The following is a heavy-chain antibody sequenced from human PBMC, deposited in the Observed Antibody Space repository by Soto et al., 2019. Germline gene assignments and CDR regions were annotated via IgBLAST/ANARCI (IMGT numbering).Heavy chain of an antibody. CDR1: GYTFNTYY. J-gene: IGHJ5*02. V-gene: IGHV1-46*02. CDR2: INPGGGTT. D-gene: IGHD3-22*01. Sequence: QMQLVQSGAEVKKPGASVKVSCKTSGYTFNTYYIHWVRQAPGQGLEWMGIINPGGGTTSYAQKFQGSVTMTTDTSTSTVYMELSSLRSEDTALYYCARKAYYYDAGSFDPWGQGTLVTVSS. CDR3: ARKAYYYDAGSFDP.